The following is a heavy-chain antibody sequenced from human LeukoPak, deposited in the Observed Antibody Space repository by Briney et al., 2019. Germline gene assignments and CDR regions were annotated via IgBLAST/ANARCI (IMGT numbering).Heavy chain of an antibody. D-gene: IGHD5-24*01. V-gene: IGHV4-39*01. CDR3: ARRRDGYNEDFFDY. CDR2: IFHSGST. CDR1: GGSITSSSYY. J-gene: IGHJ4*02. Sequence: SETLSLTCTVSGGSITSSSYYWVWSRQPPGKGLEWIGSIFHSGSTYYNASLKSRVTISVDTSRNQFSLKLSSVTAADTAVYYCARRRDGYNEDFFDYWGQGTLVTVSS.